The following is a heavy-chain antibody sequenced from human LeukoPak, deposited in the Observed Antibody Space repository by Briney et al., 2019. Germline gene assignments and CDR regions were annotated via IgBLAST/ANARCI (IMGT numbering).Heavy chain of an antibody. CDR1: GFTFSSYA. J-gene: IGHJ4*02. D-gene: IGHD5-18*01. CDR2: ISGSGGST. Sequence: PGGSLRLSCAASGFTFSSYAMSWVRQAPGKGLEWVSAISGSGGSTYYADSVKGRFTISRDNSKNTLYLQMNSLRAEDTAVYYCAKDSRRYSYGVPRTFDYWGRGTLVTVSS. V-gene: IGHV3-23*01. CDR3: AKDSRRYSYGVPRTFDY.